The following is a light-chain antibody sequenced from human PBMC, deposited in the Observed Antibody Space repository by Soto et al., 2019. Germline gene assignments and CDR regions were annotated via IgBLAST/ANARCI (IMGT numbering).Light chain of an antibody. V-gene: IGKV3-20*01. J-gene: IGKJ5*01. CDR3: QQYGGSIT. Sequence: IVLTQSPCTLSSSPGETATLPCRASQSVKSSYLAWYQHKPGQAPRLLIYGTSSRATGIPDRFSGSGSGTDFTLTISRLEPEDFAVYYCQQYGGSITFGQGTRLEIK. CDR1: QSVKSSY. CDR2: GTS.